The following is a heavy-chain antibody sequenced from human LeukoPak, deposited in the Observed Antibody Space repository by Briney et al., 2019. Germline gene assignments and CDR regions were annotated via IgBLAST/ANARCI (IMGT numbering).Heavy chain of an antibody. CDR1: GGSFSGYY. CDR3: ARGPGWGYYDSSGYYQRTYAFDI. CDR2: INHSGST. Sequence: SETLSLTCAVYGGSFSGYYWSWIRQPPGKGLEWIGEINHSGSTNYNPSLKSRVTISVDTSKNQFSLKLSSVTAADTAVYYCARGPGWGYYDSSGYYQRTYAFDIWGQGTMVAVSS. J-gene: IGHJ3*02. V-gene: IGHV4-34*01. D-gene: IGHD3-22*01.